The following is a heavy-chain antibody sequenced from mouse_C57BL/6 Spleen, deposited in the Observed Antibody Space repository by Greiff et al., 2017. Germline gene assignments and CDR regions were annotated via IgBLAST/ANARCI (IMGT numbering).Heavy chain of an antibody. CDR2: IDPSDSET. J-gene: IGHJ2*01. V-gene: IGHV1-61*01. D-gene: IGHD2-1*01. CDR3: ARMGTMVGAVDY. Sequence: QVQLKQPGAELVRPGSSVKLSCKASGYTFTSYWMDWVKQRPGQGLEWIGNIDPSDSETHYNHKFKDKATLTVDKSSSTAYMQLSSLTSEDSAVYYCARMGTMVGAVDYWGQGTTLTVSS. CDR1: GYTFTSYW.